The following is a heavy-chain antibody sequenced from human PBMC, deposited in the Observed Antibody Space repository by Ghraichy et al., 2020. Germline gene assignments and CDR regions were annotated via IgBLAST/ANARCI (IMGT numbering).Heavy chain of an antibody. Sequence: SQTLSLTCTVSGGSVSSGSYYWSWIRQPPGKGLEWIGYIYYSGSTNYNPSLKSRVTISVDTSKNQFSLKLSSVTAADTAVYYCAVRRTPGYSSGWFPFELSQQEDYWGQGTLVTVSS. V-gene: IGHV4-61*01. CDR2: IYYSGST. CDR1: GGSVSSGSYY. J-gene: IGHJ4*02. CDR3: AVRRTPGYSSGWFPFELSQQEDY. D-gene: IGHD6-19*01.